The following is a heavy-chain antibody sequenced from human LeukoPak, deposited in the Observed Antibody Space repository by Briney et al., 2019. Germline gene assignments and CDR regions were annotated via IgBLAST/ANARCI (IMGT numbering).Heavy chain of an antibody. D-gene: IGHD3-9*01. CDR3: ARGGRYYDILTGYYRSGASTHYFDY. CDR1: GGSFSGYY. J-gene: IGHJ4*02. V-gene: IGHV4-34*01. CDR2: INHSGST. Sequence: SETLSLTCAVYGGSFSGYYWSWIRQPPGKGLEWIGEINHSGSTNYNPSLKSRVTISVDTSQNQFSLKLRSVTAADTAVYYCARGGRYYDILTGYYRSGASTHYFDYWGQGTLVTVSS.